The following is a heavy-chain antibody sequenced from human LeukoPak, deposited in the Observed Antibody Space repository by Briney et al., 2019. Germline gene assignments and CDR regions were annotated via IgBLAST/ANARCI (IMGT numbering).Heavy chain of an antibody. CDR1: GYTFTSYG. CDR3: ARDIKAYSSSWYGDY. Sequence: ASVKVSCKASGYTFTSYGISWVRQAPGQGLEWMGWISAYNGNTSYAQKLQGRVTMTTDTSTSTAYMELRGLRSDDTAVYYCARDIKAYSSSWYGDYWGQGTLVTVSS. V-gene: IGHV1-18*01. D-gene: IGHD6-13*01. CDR2: ISAYNGNT. J-gene: IGHJ4*02.